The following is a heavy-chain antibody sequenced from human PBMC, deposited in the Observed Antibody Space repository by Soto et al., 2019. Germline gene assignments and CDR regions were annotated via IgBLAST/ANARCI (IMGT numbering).Heavy chain of an antibody. CDR2: INGGSGNT. J-gene: IGHJ4*02. D-gene: IGHD3-10*01. CDR3: ARVPPWGNSAGDYYIQHYDS. CDR1: GFTFTSYA. Sequence: PGASVKVSCKSSGFTFTSYAIHWLRQAPGQRPQWMGWINGGSGNTKYSQDFQGRVTFTRDTFATTAYLELSSLRSEDTAVYYCARVPPWGNSAGDYYIQHYDSWGQGTPVTVSS. V-gene: IGHV1-3*01.